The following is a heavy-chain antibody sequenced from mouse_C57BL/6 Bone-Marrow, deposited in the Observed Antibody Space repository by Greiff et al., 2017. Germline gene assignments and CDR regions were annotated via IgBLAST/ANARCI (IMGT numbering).Heavy chain of an antibody. CDR2: IYPGDGDT. J-gene: IGHJ3*01. Sequence: VQLQQSGPELVKPGASVKISCKASGYAFSSSWMNWVKQRPGQGLEWIGRIYPGDGDTNYNGKFKGKATLTADKSSSTAYMQLSSLTSEDSAVXFCAGSRFWFAYWGQGTLVTVSA. V-gene: IGHV1-82*01. CDR1: GYAFSSSW. CDR3: AGSRFWFAY.